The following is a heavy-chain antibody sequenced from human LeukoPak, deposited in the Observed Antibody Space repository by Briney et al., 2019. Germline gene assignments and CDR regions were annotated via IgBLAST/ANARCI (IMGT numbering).Heavy chain of an antibody. V-gene: IGHV3-74*01. D-gene: IGHD1-14*01. CDR2: VKSDGTAT. CDR3: VRKFATGD. Sequence: GGSLRLSCAASGFTFSSHLMHWVRQAQGTGLVWVSSVKSDGTATNYADSVKGRFTISRDNAKNALYLQMNSLRVEDTAVYYCVRKFATGDWGQGTLVTVSS. CDR1: GFTFSSHL. J-gene: IGHJ4*02.